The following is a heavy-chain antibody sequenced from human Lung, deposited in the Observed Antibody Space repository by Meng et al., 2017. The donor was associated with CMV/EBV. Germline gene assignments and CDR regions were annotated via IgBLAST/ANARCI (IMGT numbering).Heavy chain of an antibody. Sequence: SXTLSLXCTVSGGSISSSSYYWGWIRQPPGKGLEWIGSIYYSGSTYYNPSLKSRVTISVDTSKNQFSLKLSSVTAADTAVYYCARATGYCSSTSCYTTFYYYYGMDVWXRGTMVTVSS. J-gene: IGHJ6*02. V-gene: IGHV4-39*07. CDR2: IYYSGST. CDR1: GGSISSSSYY. CDR3: ARATGYCSSTSCYTTFYYYYGMDV. D-gene: IGHD2-2*02.